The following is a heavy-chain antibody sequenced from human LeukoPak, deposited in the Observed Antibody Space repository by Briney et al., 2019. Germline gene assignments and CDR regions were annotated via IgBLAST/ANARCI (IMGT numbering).Heavy chain of an antibody. CDR1: GFTFSSYS. CDR2: ISSSSSYM. V-gene: IGHV3-21*01. D-gene: IGHD6-13*01. CDR3: ARDGSSSSWYEQNYYFDY. Sequence: GGSLRLSCAASGFTFSSYSMNWVRQAPGKGLEWVSSISSSSSYMYYADSVKGRFTISRDNAKNSLYLQMNSLRAEDTAVYYCARDGSSSSWYEQNYYFDYWGQGTLVTVSS. J-gene: IGHJ4*02.